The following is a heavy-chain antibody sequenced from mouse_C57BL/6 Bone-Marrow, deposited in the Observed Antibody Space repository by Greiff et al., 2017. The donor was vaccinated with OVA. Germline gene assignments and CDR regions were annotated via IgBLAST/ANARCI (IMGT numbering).Heavy chain of an antibody. D-gene: IGHD2-1*01. J-gene: IGHJ4*01. CDR1: GYTFTDYN. V-gene: IGHV1-22*01. Sequence: EVPLQQSGPELVKPGASVQMSCKASGYTFTDYNMHWVKQRHGKSLELIGYINPNNGGTSYNQQFKCKAPLTVNKSSSTAYMALRSLTAEEVEVYECARSLYYRAMEYWGQGTSVTVYS. CDR2: INPNNGGT. CDR3: ARSLYYRAMEY.